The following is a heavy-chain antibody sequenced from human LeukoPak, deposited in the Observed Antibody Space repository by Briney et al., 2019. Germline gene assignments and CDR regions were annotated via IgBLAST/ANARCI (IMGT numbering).Heavy chain of an antibody. CDR3: ARDPGSSYGWYFDY. CDR2: ISYDGSNK. V-gene: IGHV3-30-3*01. D-gene: IGHD6-13*01. Sequence: EPGGSLRLSCAASGFTFSSYAMHWVRQAPGKGLEWVAVISYDGSNKYYADSVKGRFTISRDNSKNTLYLQMNSLRAEDTAVYYCARDPGSSYGWYFDYWGQGTLVTVSS. J-gene: IGHJ4*02. CDR1: GFTFSSYA.